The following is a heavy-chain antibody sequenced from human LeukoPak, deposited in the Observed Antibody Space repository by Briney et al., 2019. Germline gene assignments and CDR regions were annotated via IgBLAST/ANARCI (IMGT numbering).Heavy chain of an antibody. CDR3: ARGATGFDP. Sequence: SETLSLTCTVSGGSISSYYWSWIRQPPGKGLEWIGYIYYSGSTNYNPSLKSRVTISVDTSKNQFSLKLSSVTAADTAVYYCARGATGFDPWGQGTLVTVSS. D-gene: IGHD4/OR15-4a*01. J-gene: IGHJ5*02. CDR1: GGSISSYY. V-gene: IGHV4-59*12. CDR2: IYYSGST.